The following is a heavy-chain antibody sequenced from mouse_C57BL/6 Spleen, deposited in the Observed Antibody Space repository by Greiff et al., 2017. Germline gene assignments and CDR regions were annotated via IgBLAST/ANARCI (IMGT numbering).Heavy chain of an antibody. CDR3: TRRAGYWDFEV. J-gene: IGHJ1*01. Sequence: QVQLKQSGAELVRPGASVTLSCKASGYTFTDYEMHWVKQTPVHGLEWIGAIDPETGGTAYNQKFKGKAILTADKSSSTAYMELRRLTSEDSAVYYCTRRAGYWDFEVWGAGSTVTVSS. CDR2: IDPETGGT. V-gene: IGHV1-15*01. CDR1: GYTFTDYE.